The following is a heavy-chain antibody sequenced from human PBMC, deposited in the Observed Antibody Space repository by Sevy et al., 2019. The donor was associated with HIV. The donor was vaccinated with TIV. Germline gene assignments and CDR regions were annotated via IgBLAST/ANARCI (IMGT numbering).Heavy chain of an antibody. D-gene: IGHD5-12*01. CDR3: AIASSGYIYTFDY. V-gene: IGHV5-51*01. CDR2: IYPRDSDT. CDR1: GYSFSNYW. Sequence: GESLKISCKGSGYSFSNYWIGWVRQVPGKGMEWMGIIYPRDSDTRYSPSFQGQVTVSADKSINTAYLHWSSLKASDIAMYYCAIASSGYIYTFDYWGQGTLVTVSS. J-gene: IGHJ4*02.